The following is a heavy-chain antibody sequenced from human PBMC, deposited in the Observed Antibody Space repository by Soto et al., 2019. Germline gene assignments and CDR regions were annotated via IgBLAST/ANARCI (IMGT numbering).Heavy chain of an antibody. CDR2: ISGSGGST. CDR1: GFTFSSYA. CDR3: AKGGVGGYSYPSCY. D-gene: IGHD5-18*01. V-gene: IGHV3-23*01. J-gene: IGHJ4*02. Sequence: EVQLLESGGGLVQPGGSLRLSCAASGFTFSSYAMSWVRQAPGKGLEWVSAISGSGGSTYYADSVKGRFTISRDNAKNTLYLQMNSLRAEDTAVYYCAKGGVGGYSYPSCYWGQGTLVTVSS.